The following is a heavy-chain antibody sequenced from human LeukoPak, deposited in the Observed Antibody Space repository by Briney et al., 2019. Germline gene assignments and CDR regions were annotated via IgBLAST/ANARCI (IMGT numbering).Heavy chain of an antibody. D-gene: IGHD6-19*01. CDR3: ARDRVGSGWPRPYYFEF. Sequence: ASVKVSCKPSGYTFTGYYPHWVRQAPGQGLAWMEWINTNTGATMFAQKFQGRVTMTRDTSIGTGYLELSSLKSDDTALYYCARDRVGSGWPRPYYFEFWGQGTLVTVSS. CDR2: INTNTGAT. J-gene: IGHJ4*02. V-gene: IGHV1-2*02. CDR1: GYTFTGYY.